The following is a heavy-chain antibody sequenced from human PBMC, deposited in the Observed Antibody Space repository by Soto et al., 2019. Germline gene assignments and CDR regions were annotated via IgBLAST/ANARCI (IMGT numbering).Heavy chain of an antibody. CDR2: IYYSGST. CDR3: ARFRYYYDSSGYYHSYFDY. V-gene: IGHV4-59*01. Sequence: SETLSLTCTVSGGSISSYYWSWIRQPPGKGLEWIGYIYYSGSTNYNPSLKSRVTISVDTSKNPFSLKLSSVTAADTAVYYCARFRYYYDSSGYYHSYFDYWGQGILVTVSS. J-gene: IGHJ4*02. CDR1: GGSISSYY. D-gene: IGHD3-22*01.